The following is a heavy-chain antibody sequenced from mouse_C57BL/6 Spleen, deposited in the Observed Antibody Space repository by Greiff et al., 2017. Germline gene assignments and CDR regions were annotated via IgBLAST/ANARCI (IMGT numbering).Heavy chain of an antibody. CDR3: AGEGYDGYCKFAY. Sequence: VKLMESGPGLVQPSQSLSITCTVSGFSLTSYGVHWVRQSPGKGLEWLGVIWSGGSTDYNAAFISRLSISKDNSKSQVFFKMNSLQADDTAIDDCAGEGYDGYCKFAYWGQGTLVTVSA. CDR1: GFSLTSYG. CDR2: IWSGGST. D-gene: IGHD2-3*01. V-gene: IGHV2-2*01. J-gene: IGHJ3*01.